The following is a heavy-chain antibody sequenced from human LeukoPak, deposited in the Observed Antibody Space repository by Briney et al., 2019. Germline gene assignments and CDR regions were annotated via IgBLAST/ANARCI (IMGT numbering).Heavy chain of an antibody. CDR1: GYTFTGYY. CDR3: ARSYQLPWDY. Sequence: ASVKVSCKASGYTFTGYYMHWVRQAPGQGLEWMGWINHKSGGTNYAQKFQGRVTMTRDKSISTAYMELSRLRSDDTAVYYCARSYQLPWDYWGQGTLVTVSS. CDR2: INHKSGGT. J-gene: IGHJ4*02. D-gene: IGHD2-2*01. V-gene: IGHV1-2*02.